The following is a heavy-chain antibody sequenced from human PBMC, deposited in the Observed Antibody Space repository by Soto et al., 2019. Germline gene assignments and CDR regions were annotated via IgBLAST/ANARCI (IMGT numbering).Heavy chain of an antibody. CDR1: GYSFSSYW. V-gene: IGHV5-51*01. J-gene: IGHJ6*02. CDR2: IYPGDSDT. Sequence: PGESLKISCTAYGYSFSSYWIGRVRQMPGKGLKWMGIIYPGDSDTKYSPSVQGQVTISADRSISTAYLQWTSLKASDTAMYYCARSKRGAYSSGWYSLSGYYNYGIDVWGQGTKVTVSS. CDR3: ARSKRGAYSSGWYSLSGYYNYGIDV. D-gene: IGHD6-19*01.